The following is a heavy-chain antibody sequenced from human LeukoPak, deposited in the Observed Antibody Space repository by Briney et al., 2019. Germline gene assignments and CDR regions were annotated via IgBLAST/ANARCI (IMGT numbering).Heavy chain of an antibody. CDR3: ARDAFSLSTMVRGVIGY. Sequence: GGSLRLSCAASGFTFSSYGMHWVRQAPGKGLEWVAVIWYDGSNKYYADSVKGRFTISRDNSKNTLYLQMNSLRAEDTAVYYCARDAFSLSTMVRGVIGYWGQGTLVTVSS. V-gene: IGHV3-33*01. J-gene: IGHJ4*02. CDR1: GFTFSSYG. D-gene: IGHD3-10*01. CDR2: IWYDGSNK.